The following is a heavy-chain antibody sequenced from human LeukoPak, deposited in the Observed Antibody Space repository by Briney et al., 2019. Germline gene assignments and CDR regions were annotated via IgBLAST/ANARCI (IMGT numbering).Heavy chain of an antibody. CDR1: GGSFSGYY. Sequence: SETLSLTCAVYGGSFSGYYWSWIRQPPGKGLEWIGEINHSGSTNYNPSLKSRVTISVDTSKNQFPLKLSSVTAADTAVYYCARGSPRGYGSGSYVRSWFDPWGQGTLVTVSS. V-gene: IGHV4-34*01. CDR2: INHSGST. J-gene: IGHJ5*02. D-gene: IGHD3-10*01. CDR3: ARGSPRGYGSGSYVRSWFDP.